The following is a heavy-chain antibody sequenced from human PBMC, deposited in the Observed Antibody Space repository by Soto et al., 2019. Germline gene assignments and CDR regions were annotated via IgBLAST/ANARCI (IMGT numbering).Heavy chain of an antibody. CDR3: ASPYCSGGSCYSYYYYYMDV. D-gene: IGHD2-15*01. CDR2: IIPILGIA. CDR1: GEAISSYL. J-gene: IGHJ6*03. Sequence: SVKVSCKAAGEAISSYLSSWLRLEPEKGLEWMGRIIPILGIANYAQKFQGRVTITADKSTSTAYMELSSLRSEDTAVYYCASPYCSGGSCYSYYYYYMDVWGKGTTVSGSS. V-gene: IGHV1-69*02.